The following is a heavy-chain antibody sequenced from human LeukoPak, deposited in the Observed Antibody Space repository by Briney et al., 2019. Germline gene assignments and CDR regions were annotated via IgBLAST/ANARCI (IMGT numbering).Heavy chain of an antibody. J-gene: IGHJ5*02. CDR2: INSDGSST. V-gene: IGHV3-74*01. CDR3: ARDDPITPGGFDP. CDR1: GSTFTSYW. D-gene: IGHD5-12*01. Sequence: PGGSLRLSCAASGSTFTSYWMHWVRQAPGKGLVWVSRINSDGSSTSYADSVKGRFTISRDNAKNTLYLQMNSLRAEDTAVYYCARDDPITPGGFDPWGQGTLVTVSS.